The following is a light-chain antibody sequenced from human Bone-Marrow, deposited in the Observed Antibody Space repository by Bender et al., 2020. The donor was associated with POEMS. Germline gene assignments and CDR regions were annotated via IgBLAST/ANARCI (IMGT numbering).Light chain of an antibody. Sequence: QSALTQPPSASGSPGQSITISCTGTSNDVGNYNLVSWYQQHPGKAPKLMIYEDSERPSGVSDRFSGSKSGNTASLTISGLQAEDEADYYCCSYADSNTLVFGGGTKMTVL. CDR1: SNDVGNYNL. V-gene: IGLV2-23*01. J-gene: IGLJ3*02. CDR3: CSYADSNTLV. CDR2: EDS.